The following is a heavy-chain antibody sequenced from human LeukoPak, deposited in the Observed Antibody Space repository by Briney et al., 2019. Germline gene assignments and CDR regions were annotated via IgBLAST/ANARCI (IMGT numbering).Heavy chain of an antibody. J-gene: IGHJ4*02. Sequence: GGSLRLSCAASGFTFSSYAMSWVRLAPGKGLEWVSAISGSGGSTYYADSVKGRFTISRDNSKNTLYLQMNSLRAEDTAVYYCAKTMSSVWLFDYWGQGALVTVSS. CDR2: ISGSGGST. D-gene: IGHD6-19*01. CDR3: AKTMSSVWLFDY. CDR1: GFTFSSYA. V-gene: IGHV3-23*01.